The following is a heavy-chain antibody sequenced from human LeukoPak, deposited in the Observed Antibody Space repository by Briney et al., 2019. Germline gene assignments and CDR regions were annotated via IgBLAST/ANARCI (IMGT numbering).Heavy chain of an antibody. CDR2: VYYSGST. D-gene: IGHD3-3*01. CDR3: ARALNYDFWSGYFAKRSSWFDP. Sequence: SETLSLTCIVSGGSISSSSYYWGWIRQPPGKGLEWIASVYYSGSTYYNPSLKSRVTIYVDTSKNQFSLKLSSVTAADTAVYYCARALNYDFWSGYFAKRSSWFDPWGQGTLATVSS. J-gene: IGHJ5*02. CDR1: GGSISSSSYY. V-gene: IGHV4-39*01.